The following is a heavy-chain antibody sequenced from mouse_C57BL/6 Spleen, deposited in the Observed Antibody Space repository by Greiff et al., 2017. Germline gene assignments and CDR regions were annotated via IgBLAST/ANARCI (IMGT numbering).Heavy chain of an antibody. J-gene: IGHJ4*01. CDR2: IDPSDSYT. Sequence: LQQPGAELVRPGTSVKLSCKASGYTFTSYWMHWVKQRPGQGLEWIGVIDPSDSYTNYNQKFKGKATLTVDTSSSTAYMQLSSLTSEDSAVYYCARDRDSSGYDAMDYWGQGTSVTVSS. V-gene: IGHV1-59*01. CDR1: GYTFTSYW. CDR3: ARDRDSSGYDAMDY. D-gene: IGHD3-2*02.